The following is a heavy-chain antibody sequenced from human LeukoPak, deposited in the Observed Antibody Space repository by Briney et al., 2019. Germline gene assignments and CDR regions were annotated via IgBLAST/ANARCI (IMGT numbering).Heavy chain of an antibody. D-gene: IGHD5-24*01. CDR3: ARARRDGYNHLDY. CDR1: GGSVSSYY. Sequence: SETLSLTCTVSGGSVSSYYWSWIRQPPGKGLEWIGYIYNSGSTNYNPSLKSRDTMSLDTSKNHFSLKLSSVTAADTAMYYCARARRDGYNHLDYWGQGTLVTVSS. J-gene: IGHJ4*02. CDR2: IYNSGST. V-gene: IGHV4-59*02.